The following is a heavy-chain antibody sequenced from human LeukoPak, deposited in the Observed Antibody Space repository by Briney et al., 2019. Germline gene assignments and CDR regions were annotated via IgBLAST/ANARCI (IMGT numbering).Heavy chain of an antibody. V-gene: IGHV4-39*01. Sequence: YPSDTLSLTCTVSGGSISSISYYWGWIRQPPGKGLEWIGGLYYSGSTHYNPSLKSRVTISVDTSKNQFSLKLSSVTAADTAVYYCANSANYGGNSGFFDYWGQGTLVTVSS. CDR2: LYYSGST. J-gene: IGHJ4*02. CDR1: GGSISSISYY. D-gene: IGHD4-23*01. CDR3: ANSANYGGNSGFFDY.